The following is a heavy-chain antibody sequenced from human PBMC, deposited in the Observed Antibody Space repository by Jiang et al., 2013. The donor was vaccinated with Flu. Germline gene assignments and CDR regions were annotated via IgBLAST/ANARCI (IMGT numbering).Heavy chain of an antibody. CDR2: IRSKAYGGTT. V-gene: IGHV3-49*03. J-gene: IGHJ4*02. CDR3: TRPYNWNYAVDY. D-gene: IGHD1-7*01. Sequence: TASGFTFGDYAMSWFRQAPGKGLEWVGFIRSKAYGGTTEYAASVKGRFTISRDDSKSIAYLQMNSLKTEDTAVYYCTRPYNWNYAVDYWGQGTLVTVSS. CDR1: GFTFGDYA.